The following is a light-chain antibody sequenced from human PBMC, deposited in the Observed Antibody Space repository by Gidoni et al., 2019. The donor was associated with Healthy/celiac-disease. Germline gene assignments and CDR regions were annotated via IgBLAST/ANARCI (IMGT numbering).Light chain of an antibody. J-gene: IGKJ2*01. CDR3: QQYDNLVT. Sequence: DIQMTQSPSCLSASVGDRVTITCQASQAISNYLNWYQQKPGKAPKLLIDDASNLETGVPSRFSGSGSETDFTFTISSLQPEDIATYYCQQYDNLVTFGQGTKLEIK. CDR2: DAS. CDR1: QAISNY. V-gene: IGKV1-33*01.